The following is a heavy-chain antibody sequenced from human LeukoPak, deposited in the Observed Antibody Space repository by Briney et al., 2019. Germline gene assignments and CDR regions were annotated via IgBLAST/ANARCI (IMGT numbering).Heavy chain of an antibody. Sequence: ASVKVSCKASGYTFTGYYMHWVQQAPGQGLEWMGWINPNSGGTNYAQKFQGRVTMTRDTYISTAYMELSRLRSDDTAVYYCARELTGEANYFDYWGQGTLVTVSS. CDR2: INPNSGGT. J-gene: IGHJ4*02. CDR3: ARELTGEANYFDY. CDR1: GYTFTGYY. V-gene: IGHV1-2*02. D-gene: IGHD7-27*01.